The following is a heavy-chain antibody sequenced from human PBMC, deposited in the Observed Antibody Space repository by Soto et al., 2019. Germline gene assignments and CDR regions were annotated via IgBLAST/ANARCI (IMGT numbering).Heavy chain of an antibody. D-gene: IGHD6-25*01. CDR2: IIPIFGTA. J-gene: IGHJ6*02. Sequence: ASVKVSCKASGGTFSSYAISWVRQAPGQGLEWMGGIIPIFGTANYAQKFQGRVTITADKSTSTAYMELSSLRSEDTAVYYCARDVSAARFYGMDVWGQGTTVTVSS. CDR3: ARDVSAARFYGMDV. V-gene: IGHV1-69*06. CDR1: GGTFSSYA.